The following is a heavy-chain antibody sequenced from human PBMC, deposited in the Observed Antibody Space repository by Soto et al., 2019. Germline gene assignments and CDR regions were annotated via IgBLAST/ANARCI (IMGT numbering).Heavy chain of an antibody. CDR3: AHRNYPGPRPYLDF. J-gene: IGHJ4*02. CDR1: TFSFRKFA. Sequence: PGGSLRLSCAASTFSFRKFAMNWVRQAPEKGLEWVSSISDSGDTTYYADSVKGRFTISRDNSKNMVYLQMNSLRVDDTAIYYCAHRNYPGPRPYLDFWGRGALVTVSS. D-gene: IGHD3-16*02. CDR2: ISDSGDTT. V-gene: IGHV3-23*01.